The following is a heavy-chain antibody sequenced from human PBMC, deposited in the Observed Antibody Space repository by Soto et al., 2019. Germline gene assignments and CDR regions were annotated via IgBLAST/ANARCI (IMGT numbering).Heavy chain of an antibody. V-gene: IGHV3-30-3*01. Sequence: GGSLRLSCAASGFTFSSYAMHWVRQAPGKGLEWVAVISYDGSNKYYADSVKGRFTISRDNSKNTLYLQMNSLRAEDTAVYYCARLAVAGTIVEAFDIWGQGTMVTVSS. D-gene: IGHD6-19*01. CDR1: GFTFSSYA. CDR3: ARLAVAGTIVEAFDI. J-gene: IGHJ3*02. CDR2: ISYDGSNK.